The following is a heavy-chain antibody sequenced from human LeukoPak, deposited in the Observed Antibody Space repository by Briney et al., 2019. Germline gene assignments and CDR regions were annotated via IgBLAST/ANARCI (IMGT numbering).Heavy chain of an antibody. CDR3: ARSLLVSFYYYMHV. D-gene: IGHD2-8*02. CDR1: GFTFSSYW. CDR2: ISGSDGSI. J-gene: IGHJ6*03. V-gene: IGHV3-23*01. Sequence: PGGSLRLSCAASGFTFSSYWMHWVRQAPGKGLEWVSGISGSDGSIYYADSVKGRFTLSRDNSKNTLHLQMNSLRAEDTAVYYCARSLLVSFYYYMHVWGTGTTVTVSS.